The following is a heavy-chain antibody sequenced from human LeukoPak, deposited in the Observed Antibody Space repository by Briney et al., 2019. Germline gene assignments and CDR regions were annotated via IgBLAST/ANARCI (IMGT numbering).Heavy chain of an antibody. CDR3: AREVGSGSYSPH. CDR2: INHSGST. Sequence: SETLSLTCAVYGGSFSGYYWSWIRQPPGKGLEWIGEINHSGSTNYNPSLKSRVTISVDTSKNQFSLKLSSVTAADTAVYYCAREVGSGSYSPHWGQGTLVTVSS. V-gene: IGHV4-34*01. D-gene: IGHD1-26*01. CDR1: GGSFSGYY. J-gene: IGHJ4*02.